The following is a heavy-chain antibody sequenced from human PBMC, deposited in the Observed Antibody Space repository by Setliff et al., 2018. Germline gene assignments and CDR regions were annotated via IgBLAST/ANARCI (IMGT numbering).Heavy chain of an antibody. D-gene: IGHD3-22*01. J-gene: IGHJ2*01. CDR1: GYSISSGHF. CDR2: IFHSGST. V-gene: IGHV4-38-2*01. Sequence: PSETLSLTCGMSGYSISSGHFWGWIRQPPGKGLEWLGNIFHSGSTYYNPTLNSRVTMSVDTSKNQFSLMLTSVTAADTAVYYCARGGAYYYDSSGYWYFELWGRGTLVTVSS. CDR3: ARGGAYYYDSSGYWYFEL.